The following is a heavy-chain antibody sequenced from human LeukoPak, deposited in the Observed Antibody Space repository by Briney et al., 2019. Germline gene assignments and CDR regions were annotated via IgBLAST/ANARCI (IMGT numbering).Heavy chain of an antibody. Sequence: SQTLSLTCTVSGGSISSGSYYWSWIRQPAGKGLEWIGRIYTSGSTNYNPSLKSRVTISVDTSKNQFSLKLSSVTAADTAVYYCARDGAAAGRGYFDYWGQGTLVTVSS. J-gene: IGHJ4*02. CDR1: GGSISSGSYY. V-gene: IGHV4-61*02. D-gene: IGHD6-13*01. CDR3: ARDGAAAGRGYFDY. CDR2: IYTSGST.